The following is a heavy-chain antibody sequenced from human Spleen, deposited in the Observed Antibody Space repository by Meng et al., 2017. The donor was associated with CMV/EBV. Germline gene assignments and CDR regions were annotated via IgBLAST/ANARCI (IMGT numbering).Heavy chain of an antibody. Sequence: ERVQAGGEGKKPGSSVKVLSSAACGTFSSCANCCVRQAPGQGLEWMGGIIPIFGTANYAQKFQGRVTITADESTSTAYMELSCLRSEDTAVYYCARSKYSSSRTFFDPWGQGTLVTVSS. V-gene: IGHV1-69*01. CDR2: IIPIFGTA. CDR1: CGTFSSCA. CDR3: ARSKYSSSRTFFDP. J-gene: IGHJ5*02. D-gene: IGHD6-13*01.